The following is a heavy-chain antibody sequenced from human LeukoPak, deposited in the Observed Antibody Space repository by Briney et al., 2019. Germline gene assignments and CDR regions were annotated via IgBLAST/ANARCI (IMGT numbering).Heavy chain of an antibody. CDR3: ARFGDSSGYYYDPLDY. CDR2: ISAYNGNT. Sequence: ASVTVSCAASGYTFTSYGISWVRQAPGQGREWMGWISAYNGNTNYAQKLQGRVTMTTDTSTSTAYMELRSLRSDDTAVYYCARFGDSSGYYYDPLDYWGQGTLVTVSS. J-gene: IGHJ4*02. D-gene: IGHD3-22*01. CDR1: GYTFTSYG. V-gene: IGHV1-18*01.